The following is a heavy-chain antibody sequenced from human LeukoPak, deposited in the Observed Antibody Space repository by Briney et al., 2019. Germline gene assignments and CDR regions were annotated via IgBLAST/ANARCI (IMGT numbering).Heavy chain of an antibody. CDR1: GFTFSTYA. Sequence: PGGSLRLSCAASGFTFSTYAMSWVRQAPGKGLEWVSAISGSGGRIFYADSVKGRFTISRDTSKNTVYFQMNSLKADDTAVYYCAKDRASLFDSSGYYDNWGQGTLVTVSS. V-gene: IGHV3-23*01. CDR2: ISGSGGRI. D-gene: IGHD3-22*01. CDR3: AKDRASLFDSSGYYDN. J-gene: IGHJ4*02.